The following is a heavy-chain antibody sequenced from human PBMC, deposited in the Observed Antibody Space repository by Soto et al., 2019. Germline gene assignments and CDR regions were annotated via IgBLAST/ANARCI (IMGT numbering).Heavy chain of an antibody. J-gene: IGHJ4*02. Sequence: GGSLRLSCAASGFTFSSYAMHWVRQAPGKGLEWVAVISYDGSNKYYADSVKGRFTISRDNSKNTLYLQMNSLRAEDTAVYYCARDVVVVVPAAMLLDYWGQGTLVTVSS. V-gene: IGHV3-30-3*01. D-gene: IGHD2-2*01. CDR2: ISYDGSNK. CDR3: ARDVVVVVPAAMLLDY. CDR1: GFTFSSYA.